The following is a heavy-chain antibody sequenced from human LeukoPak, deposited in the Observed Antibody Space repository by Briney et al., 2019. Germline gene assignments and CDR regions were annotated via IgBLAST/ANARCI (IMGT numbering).Heavy chain of an antibody. CDR3: ARFVVVPAATQGSYYYMDV. D-gene: IGHD2-2*01. J-gene: IGHJ6*03. CDR2: IYHSGST. V-gene: IGHV4-30-2*01. Sequence: SETLSLTCTVSGGSISSGGYYWSWIRQPPGKGLEWIGYIYHSGSTYYNPSLKSRVTISVDRSKNQFSLKLSSVTAADTAVYYCARFVVVPAATQGSYYYMDVWGKGTTVTVSS. CDR1: GGSISSGGYY.